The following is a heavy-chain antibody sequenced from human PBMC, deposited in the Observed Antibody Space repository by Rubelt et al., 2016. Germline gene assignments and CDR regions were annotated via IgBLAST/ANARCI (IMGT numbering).Heavy chain of an antibody. Sequence: QVQLVQSGAEVKKPGSSVKVSCKASGYTFTSYGISWVRQAPGQGLEWMGWISAYDGNTNYAQKLQGRVTMTKDTATSTAYMELRSLRSDDTAVYFCARDQLALYAFDIWGQGTMVTVSS. J-gene: IGHJ3*02. V-gene: IGHV1-18*01. CDR1: GYTFTSYG. CDR3: ARDQLALYAFDI. D-gene: IGHD1-1*01. CDR2: ISAYDGNT.